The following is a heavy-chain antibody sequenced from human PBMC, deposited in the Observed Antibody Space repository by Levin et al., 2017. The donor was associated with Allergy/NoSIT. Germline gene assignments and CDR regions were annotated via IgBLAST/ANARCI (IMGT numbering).Heavy chain of an antibody. CDR1: GFIFSDYW. D-gene: IGHD1-26*01. Sequence: ETLSLTCVASGFIFSDYWIYWVRQAPGKGLVCVSRINNDGSDAIYADSVKGRFTISRDNAKNTLYLQMNSLRAEDTAVYYCARGGSSHVFDIWGQGTMVTVSS. J-gene: IGHJ3*02. V-gene: IGHV3-74*01. CDR2: INNDGSDA. CDR3: ARGGSSHVFDI.